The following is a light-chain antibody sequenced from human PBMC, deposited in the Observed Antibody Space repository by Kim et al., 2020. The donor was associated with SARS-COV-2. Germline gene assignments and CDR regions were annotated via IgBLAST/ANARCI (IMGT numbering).Light chain of an antibody. CDR2: AAS. Sequence: ASVGDRVTITCRASQGVGTSLAWYQQKPGKVPKLLIYAASNLHSGVPSRFSGSGSGTEFTLTISSLQPDDFATYYCQQYNNYPLTFGGGTKVDIK. CDR1: QGVGTS. J-gene: IGKJ4*01. V-gene: IGKV1-27*01. CDR3: QQYNNYPLT.